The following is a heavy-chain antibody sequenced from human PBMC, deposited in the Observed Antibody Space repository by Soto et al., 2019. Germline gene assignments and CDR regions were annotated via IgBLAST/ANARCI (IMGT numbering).Heavy chain of an antibody. J-gene: IGHJ5*02. CDR1: GGSISGYY. V-gene: IGHV4-59*01. CDR3: AKVVGKNWFDP. Sequence: SETLSLTCSISGGSISGYYWSWIRQSPGKGLEWIGYIYYTGNTYYNPSLKSRVTISLDTSKNQFSLNLSSVTAADTAVYYCAKVVGKNWFDPWGQGTLATVSS. CDR2: IYYTGNT. D-gene: IGHD2-15*01.